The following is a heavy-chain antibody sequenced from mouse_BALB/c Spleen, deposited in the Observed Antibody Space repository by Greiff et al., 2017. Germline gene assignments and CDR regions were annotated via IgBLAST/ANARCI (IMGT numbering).Heavy chain of an antibody. CDR1: GFTFSSYA. J-gene: IGHJ2*01. Sequence: EVQGVESGGGLVKPGGSLKLSCAASGFTFSSYAMSWVRQTPEKRLEWVASISSGGSTYYPDSVKGRFTISRDNARNILYLQMSSLRSEDTAMYYCARRGYGNSFDYWGQGTTLTVSS. D-gene: IGHD2-10*02. V-gene: IGHV5-6-5*01. CDR2: ISSGGST. CDR3: ARRGYGNSFDY.